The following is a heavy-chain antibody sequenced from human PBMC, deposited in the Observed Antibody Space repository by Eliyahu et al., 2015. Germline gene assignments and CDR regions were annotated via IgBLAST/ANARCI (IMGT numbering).Heavy chain of an antibody. CDR3: AREDYGGTIDY. CDR1: GFPFXSYA. D-gene: IGHD4-23*01. Sequence: QVQLVXSGGGVVQPGRSLXLSCXASGFPFXSYAMHWVXQAPGKGLEWVAVISYDGSKKYYADSVKGRFTXSRDNSKNTLYLQMNSLRAEDTAVYYCAREDYGGTIDYWGQGTLVTVSS. CDR2: ISYDGSKK. J-gene: IGHJ4*02. V-gene: IGHV3-30-3*01.